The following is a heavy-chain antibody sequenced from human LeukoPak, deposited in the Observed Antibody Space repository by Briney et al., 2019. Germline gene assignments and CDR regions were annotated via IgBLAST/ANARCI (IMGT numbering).Heavy chain of an antibody. D-gene: IGHD3-10*01. J-gene: IGHJ6*03. V-gene: IGHV4-39*07. Sequence: SETLSLTCSVSGDSISSSGYYWGWIRQPPGKGLEWIGSVSYRGGTYYNPSLKTRVTISVDTSKNQFSLRLSSVTAADTAVYYCARTTMVRGTYYMDVWGKGTTVTISS. CDR3: ARTTMVRGTYYMDV. CDR2: VSYRGGT. CDR1: GDSISSSGYY.